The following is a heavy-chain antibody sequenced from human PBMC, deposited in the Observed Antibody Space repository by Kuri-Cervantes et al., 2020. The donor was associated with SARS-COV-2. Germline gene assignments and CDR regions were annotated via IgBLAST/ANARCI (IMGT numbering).Heavy chain of an antibody. CDR2: ISAYNGNT. D-gene: IGHD3-10*01. J-gene: IGHJ6*02. V-gene: IGHV1-18*04. Sequence: ASVKVTCKASGYTFTSYGISWLRQAPGQGREWMGWISAYNGNTNYAQNLQGRVIMTTDTSTSTAYMELRSLRSDDTAVYYCAAGLLWFGHWGYGMDVWGQGTTVNVSS. CDR3: AAGLLWFGHWGYGMDV. CDR1: GYTFTSYG.